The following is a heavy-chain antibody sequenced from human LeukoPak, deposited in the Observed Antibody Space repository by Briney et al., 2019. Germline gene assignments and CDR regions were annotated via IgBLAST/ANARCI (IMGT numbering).Heavy chain of an antibody. V-gene: IGHV3-21*04. CDR3: ARNNGMDV. J-gene: IGHJ6*02. CDR1: GFTFSSYS. Sequence: PGGSLRLSCAASGFTFSSYSMNWVRQAPGKGLEWVSSISSSRSYLHYADSVKGRFTISRDNAKNSLYLQMNSLRAEDTALYHCARNNGMDVWGQGTTVIVSS. CDR2: ISSSRSYL.